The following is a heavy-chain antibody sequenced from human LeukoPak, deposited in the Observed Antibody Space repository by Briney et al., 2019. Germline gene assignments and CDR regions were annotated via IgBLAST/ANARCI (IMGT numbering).Heavy chain of an antibody. D-gene: IGHD2-15*01. V-gene: IGHV4-39*01. CDR3: ARRKDIVVVVAGAFDI. Sequence: PSETLSLTCTVSGGSIGSSSYYWGWIRQPPGKGLEWIGSIYYSGSAYYNPSLKSRVTISVDTSKNQFSLKLSSVTAADTAVYYCARRKDIVVVVAGAFDIWGQGTMVTVSS. CDR2: IYYSGSA. J-gene: IGHJ3*02. CDR1: GGSIGSSSYY.